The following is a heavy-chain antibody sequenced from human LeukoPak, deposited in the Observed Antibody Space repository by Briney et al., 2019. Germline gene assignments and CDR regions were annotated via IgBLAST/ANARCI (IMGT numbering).Heavy chain of an antibody. J-gene: IGHJ3*02. CDR2: IYYSGST. V-gene: IGHV4-59*01. D-gene: IGHD2-15*01. CDR1: GGSISSYY. Sequence: KTSETLSLTCTVSGGSISSYYWSWIRQPPGKGLEWIGYIYYSGSTNYNPSLKRRVTISVYTSKNQFSLKLSSVTAADTAVYYCAREGVAGTAFDIWGQGTMVTVSS. CDR3: AREGVAGTAFDI.